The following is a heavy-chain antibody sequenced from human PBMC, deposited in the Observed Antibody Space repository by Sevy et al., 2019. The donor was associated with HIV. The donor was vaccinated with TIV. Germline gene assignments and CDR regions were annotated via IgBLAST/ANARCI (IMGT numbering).Heavy chain of an antibody. J-gene: IGHJ4*02. CDR3: AKVYYYDSSGWY. CDR2: ISGSGGST. D-gene: IGHD3-22*01. V-gene: IGHV3-23*01. Sequence: GGSLRLSCAASGFTFSSYAMSWVRQAPGKWLEWVSAISGSGGSTYYADSVKGRFTISRDNSKNTLYLQMNSLRAEDTAVYYCAKVYYYDSSGWYWGQGTLVTVSS. CDR1: GFTFSSYA.